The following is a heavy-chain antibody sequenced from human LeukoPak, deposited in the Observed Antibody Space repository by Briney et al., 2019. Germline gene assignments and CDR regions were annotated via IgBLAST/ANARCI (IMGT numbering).Heavy chain of an antibody. Sequence: ASVKVSCKVSGYTLTELSMHWVRQAPGKGLEWMGGFDPEDGETIYAQKFQGRVTMTEGTSTDTAYMELSSLRSEDTAVYYCATSSMDAFDIWGQGTMVTVSS. D-gene: IGHD2-2*01. CDR1: GYTLTELS. CDR2: FDPEDGET. J-gene: IGHJ3*02. V-gene: IGHV1-24*01. CDR3: ATSSMDAFDI.